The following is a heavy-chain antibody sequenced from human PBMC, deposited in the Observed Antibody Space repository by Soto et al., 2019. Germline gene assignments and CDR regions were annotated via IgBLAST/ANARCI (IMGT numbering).Heavy chain of an antibody. CDR1: GFTFSSYG. CDR2: ISYDGSNK. D-gene: IGHD6-19*01. J-gene: IGHJ5*02. CDR3: AKDSGGWSNFDP. Sequence: GGSLRLSCAASGFTFSSYGMHWVRQAPGKGLEWVAVISYDGSNKYYADSVKGRFTISRDNSKNTLYLQMNSLRAEDTAVYYCAKDSGGWSNFDPWGQGTLVTVSS. V-gene: IGHV3-30*18.